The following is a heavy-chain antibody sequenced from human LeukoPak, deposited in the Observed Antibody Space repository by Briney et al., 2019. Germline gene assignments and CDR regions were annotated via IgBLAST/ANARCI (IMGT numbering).Heavy chain of an antibody. J-gene: IGHJ4*02. CDR3: AKGRYTTSPIDH. V-gene: IGHV3-9*01. D-gene: IGHD3-16*02. CDR1: GFTFGDYA. Sequence: PGESLRLSCAASGFTFGDYAMHWVRQAPGKGLEWVSGISWNSGGIGYADSVRGRFTMSRDNAKNSLYLQMNSLGAEDTALYYCAKGRYTTSPIDHWGQGTLVTVSS. CDR2: ISWNSGGI.